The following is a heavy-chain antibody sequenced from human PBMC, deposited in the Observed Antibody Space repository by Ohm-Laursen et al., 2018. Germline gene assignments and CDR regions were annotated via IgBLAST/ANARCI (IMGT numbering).Heavy chain of an antibody. CDR3: ANCLDWKFDY. Sequence: SLRLSCAASGFIVSNNYMSWVRQAPGKGLEWVSLIYAGGSTHYADSVEGRFTISRDNSKNTLNLQMDRLRAEDTALYYCANCLDWKFDYWGQGTLVTVSS. CDR1: GFIVSNNY. J-gene: IGHJ4*02. V-gene: IGHV3-53*01. D-gene: IGHD3/OR15-3a*01. CDR2: IYAGGST.